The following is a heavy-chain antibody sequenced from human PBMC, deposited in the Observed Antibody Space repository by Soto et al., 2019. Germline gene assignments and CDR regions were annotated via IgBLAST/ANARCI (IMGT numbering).Heavy chain of an antibody. CDR3: ARDYYGSPTDPIDAFDI. J-gene: IGHJ3*02. V-gene: IGHV4-30-4*01. Sequence: SETLSLTCTVSGGSISSGDYYWSWIRQPPGKGLEWIGYIYYSGSTYYNPSLKSRVTISVDTSKNQFSLKLSSVTAADTAVYYCARDYYGSPTDPIDAFDIWGQGTMVTVSS. D-gene: IGHD3-10*01. CDR2: IYYSGST. CDR1: GGSISSGDYY.